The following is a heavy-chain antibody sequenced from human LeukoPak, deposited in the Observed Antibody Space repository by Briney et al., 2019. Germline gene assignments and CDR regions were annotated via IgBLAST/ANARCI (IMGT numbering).Heavy chain of an antibody. CDR1: GYTFTSYD. V-gene: IGHV1-8*01. D-gene: IGHD3-10*01. J-gene: IGHJ4*02. Sequence: GASVKVSCKASGYTFTSYDINWVRQATGQGLEWMGWMNPNSGNTGYAQKFQGRVTMTRNTSISTAYMELSSLRSEDTAVYYCTGVWFGELFGDYWGQGTLVTVSS. CDR3: TGVWFGELFGDY. CDR2: MNPNSGNT.